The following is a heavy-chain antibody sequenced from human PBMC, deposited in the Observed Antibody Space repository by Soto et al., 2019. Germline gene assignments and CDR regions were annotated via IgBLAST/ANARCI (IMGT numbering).Heavy chain of an antibody. CDR2: INPNSGAT. V-gene: IGHV1-2*02. CDR1: GYTFTDYF. D-gene: IGHD3-22*01. CDR3: AANYYDSSGYYYVDY. J-gene: IGHJ4*02. Sequence: QVYLVQSGAEVKKPGSSVKVSCKASGYTFTDYFMHWVRQAPGQGLEWVGWINPNSGATLYAQRFQGRVTLTSDTSISTAYMELSRLTSDDTAVYYCAANYYDSSGYYYVDYWGQGTLVSVSS.